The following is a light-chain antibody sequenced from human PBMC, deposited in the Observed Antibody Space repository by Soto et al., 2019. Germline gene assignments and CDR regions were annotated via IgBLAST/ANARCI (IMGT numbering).Light chain of an antibody. CDR2: KAS. CDR3: QQYGSSSPWT. V-gene: IGKV1-5*03. CDR1: QSISSW. Sequence: DIQMTQSPSTLSASVGDRVTITCRASQSISSWLAWYQQKPGRAPKLLIYKASSLETGVPSRFSGSGSGTEFTLIISSLQHDDFESYYGQQYGSSSPWTFGQRTKVEIK. J-gene: IGKJ1*01.